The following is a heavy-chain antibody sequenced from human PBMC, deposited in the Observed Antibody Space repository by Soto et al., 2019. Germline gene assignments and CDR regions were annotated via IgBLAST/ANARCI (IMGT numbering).Heavy chain of an antibody. J-gene: IGHJ4*02. CDR3: ARRGGSSPFDY. V-gene: IGHV4-39*01. Sequence: QLQLQESGPGLVKPSETLSLTCTVSGGSISSSSYYWGWIRQSPGKGLEWIGNIYYSGSTYYNPSLKSRVTISLDTSKNQFSLKLSSVTAADTAVYYCARRGGSSPFDYWGQGTLVTVSS. CDR1: GGSISSSSYY. D-gene: IGHD1-26*01. CDR2: IYYSGST.